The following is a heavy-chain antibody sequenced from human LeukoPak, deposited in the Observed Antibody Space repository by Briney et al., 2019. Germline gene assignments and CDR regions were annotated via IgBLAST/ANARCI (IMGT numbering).Heavy chain of an antibody. V-gene: IGHV3-7*01. J-gene: IGHJ5*02. Sequence: GGSLRLSCAASGFTFSSYWMDWVRQAPGKGLEWVANINQDGSDKYSVDSVKGRFTISRDNVKNSLYLQMDSLRADDTAVYYCASHMVEEGSSYWFDPWGQGTLVTVSS. D-gene: IGHD2-21*01. CDR2: INQDGSDK. CDR3: ASHMVEEGSSYWFDP. CDR1: GFTFSSYW.